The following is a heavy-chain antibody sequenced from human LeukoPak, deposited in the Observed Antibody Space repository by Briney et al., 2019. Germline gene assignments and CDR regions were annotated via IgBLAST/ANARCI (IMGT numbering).Heavy chain of an antibody. D-gene: IGHD2-8*01. CDR1: GYSFTGYY. V-gene: IGHV1-2*02. CDR3: ARGPNHYYYMDF. Sequence: ASVKVSCKASGYSFTGYYIHWVRQAPGQGLEWMGWINPDGGVTKSAQNFQGRVTMTRDKSINTVYMELSGLTSDDTALYYCARGPNHYYYMDFWGTGTTVTISS. J-gene: IGHJ6*03. CDR2: INPDGGVT.